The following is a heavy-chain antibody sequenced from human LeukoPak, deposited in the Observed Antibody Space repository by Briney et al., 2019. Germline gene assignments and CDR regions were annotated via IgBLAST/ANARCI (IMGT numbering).Heavy chain of an antibody. CDR2: ISYSGST. CDR1: SGSISSSY. J-gene: IGHJ4*02. V-gene: IGHV4-59*12. D-gene: IGHD6-13*01. CDR3: TRGQYSISPLFDY. Sequence: PSETLSLTCTVSSGSISSSYWSWIRQPPGKGLEWIGYISYSGSTNYNPSLKSRVTISMDTSKNQLSLKLGSVTAADTAVYYCTRGQYSISPLFDYWGERTLVTVSS.